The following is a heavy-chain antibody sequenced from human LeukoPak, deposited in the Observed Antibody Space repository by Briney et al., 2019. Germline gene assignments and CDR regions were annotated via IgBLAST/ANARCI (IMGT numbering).Heavy chain of an antibody. V-gene: IGHV4-34*01. J-gene: IGHJ5*02. Sequence: SETLSLTCAVYGGSFSGYYWSWIRQPPGKGLEWIGEINHSGSTNYNPSLKSRVTISVDTSKNQFCLKLSSVTAADTAVYYCARETYYDFWSQTWGQGTLVTVSS. CDR2: INHSGST. CDR1: GGSFSGYY. CDR3: ARETYYDFWSQT. D-gene: IGHD3-3*01.